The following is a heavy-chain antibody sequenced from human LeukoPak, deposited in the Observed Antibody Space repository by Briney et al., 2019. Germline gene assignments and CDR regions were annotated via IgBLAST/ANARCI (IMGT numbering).Heavy chain of an antibody. J-gene: IGHJ6*03. CDR3: ARLASVAYLAVAGTFYYYYYMDV. D-gene: IGHD6-19*01. Sequence: PSETLSLTCAVYGGSFSGYYWSWIRQPPEKGLEWIGEINHSGSTNYNPSLKSRVTISVDTSKNQFSLKLSSVTAADTAVYYCARLASVAYLAVAGTFYYYYYMDVWGKGTTVTISS. CDR1: GGSFSGYY. V-gene: IGHV4-34*01. CDR2: INHSGST.